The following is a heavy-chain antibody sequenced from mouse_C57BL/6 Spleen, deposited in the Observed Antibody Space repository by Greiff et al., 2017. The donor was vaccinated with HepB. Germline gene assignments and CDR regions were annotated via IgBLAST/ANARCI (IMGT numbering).Heavy chain of an antibody. Sequence: VQLKQSGAELVKPGASVKLSCTASGFNIKDYYMHWVKQRTEQGLEWIGRIDPEDGETKYAPKFQGKATITADTSANTAYLQLRSLTSEDTAVYYWARRRVDGYYDYWGQGTTLTVSS. CDR2: IDPEDGET. CDR1: GFNIKDYY. CDR3: ARRRVDGYYDY. J-gene: IGHJ2*01. V-gene: IGHV14-2*01. D-gene: IGHD2-3*01.